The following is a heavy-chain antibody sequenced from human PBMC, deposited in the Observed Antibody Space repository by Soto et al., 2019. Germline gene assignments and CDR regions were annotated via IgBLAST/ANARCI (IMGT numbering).Heavy chain of an antibody. D-gene: IGHD1-26*01. V-gene: IGHV3-15*01. J-gene: IGHJ4*02. Sequence: VGSLRLSCATSGFTFSKAWVGWVRQAPGKGLEWVGRIMSKTDGGTTDYAAPVKGRFTISRDDSRSTLYLQMNSLKTEDTAFYYCTTDSGMSPYSFDYWGQGTLVTVSS. CDR1: GFTFSKAW. CDR2: IMSKTDGGTT. CDR3: TTDSGMSPYSFDY.